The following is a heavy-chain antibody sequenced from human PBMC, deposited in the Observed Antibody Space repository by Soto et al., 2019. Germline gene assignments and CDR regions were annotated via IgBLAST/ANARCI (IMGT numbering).Heavy chain of an antibody. CDR1: GGSISSGGYY. D-gene: IGHD3-9*01. CDR2: IYYSGST. CDR3: ARDVSSVYVLRYFDWIDNWFDP. V-gene: IGHV4-31*03. J-gene: IGHJ5*02. Sequence: QVQLQESGPGLVKPSQTLSLTCTVSGGSISSGGYYWSWIRQHPGKGLEWIGYIYYSGSTYYNPSLKSRVTISVDTSKNQFSLKLSSVTAADTAVYYCARDVSSVYVLRYFDWIDNWFDPWGQGTLVTVSS.